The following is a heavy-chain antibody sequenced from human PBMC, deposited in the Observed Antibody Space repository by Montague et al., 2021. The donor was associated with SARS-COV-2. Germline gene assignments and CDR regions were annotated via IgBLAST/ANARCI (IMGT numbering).Heavy chain of an antibody. CDR3: ARGYDYVWGSYRYLHWFDP. D-gene: IGHD3-16*02. Sequence: SETLSLTCTVSGGSISSSSYYWGWIRQPPGKGLGWIGEINHSGSTNYNPSLKSRVTISVDTSKNQFSLKLSSVTAADTAVYYCARGYDYVWGSYRYLHWFDPWGQGTLVTVSS. CDR1: GGSISSSSYY. V-gene: IGHV4-39*07. J-gene: IGHJ5*02. CDR2: INHSGST.